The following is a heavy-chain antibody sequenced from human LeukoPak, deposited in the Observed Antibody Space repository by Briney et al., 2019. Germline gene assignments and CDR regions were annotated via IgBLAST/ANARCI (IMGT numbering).Heavy chain of an antibody. D-gene: IGHD6-19*01. J-gene: IGHJ4*02. V-gene: IGHV4-34*01. CDR3: ARGPRYSSGWYGRKLDY. Sequence: SETLSLTCAVYGGSFSGYYWSWIRQPPGKGLEWIGEINHSGSTNYNPSLKSRVTMSADTSKNQFSLKLSSVTAADTAVYYCARGPRYSSGWYGRKLDYWGQGTLVTVSS. CDR2: INHSGST. CDR1: GGSFSGYY.